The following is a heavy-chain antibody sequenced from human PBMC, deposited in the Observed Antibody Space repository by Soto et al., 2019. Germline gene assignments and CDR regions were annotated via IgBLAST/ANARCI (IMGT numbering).Heavy chain of an antibody. J-gene: IGHJ5*02. V-gene: IGHV4-39*01. Sequence: SETLSLTCTVSGGSISSSSYYWGWIRQPPGKGLEWIGSIYYSGSTYYNPSLKSRVTISVDTSKNQFSLKLSSVTAADTAVYYCARRYFDWFGNLDPWGQGTLVTVSS. CDR1: GGSISSSSYY. D-gene: IGHD3-9*01. CDR2: IYYSGST. CDR3: ARRYFDWFGNLDP.